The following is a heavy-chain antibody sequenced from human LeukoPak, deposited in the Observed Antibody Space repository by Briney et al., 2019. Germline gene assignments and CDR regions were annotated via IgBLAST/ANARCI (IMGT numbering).Heavy chain of an antibody. Sequence: GSMSHARAVDGRTLGKECRNWVWQAQEKKMEWVSSISSSSSYIYYGDSVKGRFTISRDNAKNSLYLQMNSLRAEDTAVYYCARGPYQLLPFDYWGQGTLVTVSS. CDR1: GRTLGKEC. J-gene: IGHJ4*02. V-gene: IGHV3-21*01. CDR3: ARGPYQLLPFDY. D-gene: IGHD2-2*01. CDR2: ISSSSSYI.